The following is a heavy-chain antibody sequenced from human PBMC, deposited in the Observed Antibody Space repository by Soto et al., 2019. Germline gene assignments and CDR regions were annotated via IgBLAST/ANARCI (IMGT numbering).Heavy chain of an antibody. CDR3: ARDHVGHPYSYFDY. CDR2: ISSSSSYI. CDR1: GFTFSSYS. D-gene: IGHD3-16*02. Sequence: GGSLRLSCAASGFTFSSYSMNWVRQAPGKGLEWVSSISSSSSYIYYADSVKGRFTISRDNAKNSLYLQMNSLRAEDTAVYYCARDHVGHPYSYFDYWGQGTLVTVPS. J-gene: IGHJ4*02. V-gene: IGHV3-21*01.